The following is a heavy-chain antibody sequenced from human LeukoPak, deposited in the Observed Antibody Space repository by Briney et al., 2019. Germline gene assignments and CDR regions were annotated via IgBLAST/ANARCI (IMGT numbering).Heavy chain of an antibody. J-gene: IGHJ4*02. CDR1: GGSISSYH. Sequence: SETLSLTCTVSGGSISSYHWSWVRQPPGKGLEWIGYVYYTGSTKYSPSLKSRLTISLDTSMNQFSLKLSSVTAADTAVYYCASLDSGKFDYWGQGTLVTVS. CDR2: VYYTGST. D-gene: IGHD3-10*01. V-gene: IGHV4-59*01. CDR3: ASLDSGKFDY.